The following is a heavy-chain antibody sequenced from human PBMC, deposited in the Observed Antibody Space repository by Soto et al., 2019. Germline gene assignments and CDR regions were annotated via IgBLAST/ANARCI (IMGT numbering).Heavy chain of an antibody. Sequence: PSETLSLTCTVSGGSISSYYWSWIRQPPGKGLEWIGYIYYSGSTNYNPSLKSRVTISVDTSKNQFSLKLSSVTAADTAVYYCARHARITMVRGVIINDYYYMDVWGKGTTVTVSS. D-gene: IGHD3-10*01. CDR2: IYYSGST. CDR1: GGSISSYY. J-gene: IGHJ6*03. CDR3: ARHARITMVRGVIINDYYYMDV. V-gene: IGHV4-59*08.